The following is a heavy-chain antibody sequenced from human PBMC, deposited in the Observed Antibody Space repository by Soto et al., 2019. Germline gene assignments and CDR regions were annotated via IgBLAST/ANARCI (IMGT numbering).Heavy chain of an antibody. D-gene: IGHD3-16*01. CDR2: ISYDGSNK. J-gene: IGHJ6*02. CDR1: GFTFSSYA. V-gene: IGHV3-30-3*01. CDR3: ARIKTPLPSIYYYYGMDV. Sequence: GGSLRLSCAASGFTFSSYAMHWVRQAPGKGLEWVAVISYDGSNKYYADSVKGRFTISRDNSKNTLYLQMNSLRAEDTAVYYCARIKTPLPSIYYYYGMDVWGQGTTVTVSS.